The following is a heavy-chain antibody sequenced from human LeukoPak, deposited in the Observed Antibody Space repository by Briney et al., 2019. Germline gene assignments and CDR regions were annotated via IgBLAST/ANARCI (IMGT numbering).Heavy chain of an antibody. J-gene: IGHJ4*02. CDR3: VRFEYVAAVGV. V-gene: IGHV3-7*01. D-gene: IGHD2-15*01. CDR1: GFSLSAYR. CDR2: INPAGSEP. Sequence: GGSLRLSCAASGFSLSAYRMTCVRQARGTGGEGVAKINPAGSEPYYVDPVKGRCRISKDNAKNMGYLQMNSLRPEDPAVYPCVRFEYVAAVGVWGQGNPVTVSS.